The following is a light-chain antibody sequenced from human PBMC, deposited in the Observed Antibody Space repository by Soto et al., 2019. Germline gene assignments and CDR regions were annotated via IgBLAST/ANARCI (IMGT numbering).Light chain of an antibody. Sequence: IEVRQVGATLSFSGGDSDTITCRASQSVIRCLAWYQQRPGQAPKLLIYDASYRATSVPTRFSGRGCGREFSKVFSIVMPADPPVDSRRLRCQLLGTFGQGTKVDIK. CDR2: DAS. CDR3: RLRCQLLGT. J-gene: IGKJ1*01. V-gene: IGKV3-11*02. CDR1: QSVIRC.